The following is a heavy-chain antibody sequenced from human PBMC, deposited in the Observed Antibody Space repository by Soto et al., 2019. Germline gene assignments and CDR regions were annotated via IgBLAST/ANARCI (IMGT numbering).Heavy chain of an antibody. CDR1: GGSVSSGTYY. CDR3: ARETWEGATVKMFDY. Sequence: QVQLQESGPGLVKPSETLSLTCTVSGGSVSSGTYYWNWIRQSPGKGLEWIGYIYTSGSTKYNPSLKSRVTISADTSKNQFSLRLSSVTAADTAVYYCARETWEGATVKMFDYWGQGTLVTVSS. V-gene: IGHV4-61*01. D-gene: IGHD1-26*01. CDR2: IYTSGST. J-gene: IGHJ4*02.